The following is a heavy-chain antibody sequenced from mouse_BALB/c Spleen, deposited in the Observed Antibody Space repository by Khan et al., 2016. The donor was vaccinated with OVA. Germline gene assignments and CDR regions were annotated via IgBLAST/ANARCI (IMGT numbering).Heavy chain of an antibody. CDR1: GYTFTDYY. J-gene: IGHJ1*01. Sequence: EVQLQQSGPELVKPGASVKMSCKASGYTFTDYYMKWMKQSHGKSLEWIGDINPNNGDTFYNQKFKGKATLTVDKSSSTAYMQLNSLTSEDSAFYDCARGLFAVWGAGTPVTVAS. CDR3: ARGLFAV. V-gene: IGHV1-26*01. CDR2: INPNNGDT.